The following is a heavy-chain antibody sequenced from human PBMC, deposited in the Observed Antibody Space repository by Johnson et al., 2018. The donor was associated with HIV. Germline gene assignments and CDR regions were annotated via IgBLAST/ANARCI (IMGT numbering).Heavy chain of an antibody. CDR2: IWYDGSNK. D-gene: IGHD2-2*01. Sequence: QVLLVESGGGVVQPGRSLRLSCAASGFTFSSYGMHWVRQAPGKGLEWVAVIWYDGSNKYYADSVKGRFTISRDNSKNTLYLQMNRLRAEDTAVYYCARDTDIVVVPARGDVFDIWGQGTMVTVSS. J-gene: IGHJ3*02. CDR1: GFTFSSYG. V-gene: IGHV3-33*01. CDR3: ARDTDIVVVPARGDVFDI.